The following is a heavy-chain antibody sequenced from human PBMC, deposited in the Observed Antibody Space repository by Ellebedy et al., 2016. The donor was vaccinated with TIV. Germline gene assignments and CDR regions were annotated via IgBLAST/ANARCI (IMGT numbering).Heavy chain of an antibody. Sequence: SETLSLXXTVSGGSVSSGSYYWSWIRQPPGKGLEWIGYIYYSGSTNYNPSLKSRVTISVDTSKNQFSLKLSSVTAADTAVYYCAREGDGGFDYWGQGTLVTVSS. CDR2: IYYSGST. CDR3: AREGDGGFDY. D-gene: IGHD3-10*01. V-gene: IGHV4-61*01. CDR1: GGSVSSGSYY. J-gene: IGHJ4*02.